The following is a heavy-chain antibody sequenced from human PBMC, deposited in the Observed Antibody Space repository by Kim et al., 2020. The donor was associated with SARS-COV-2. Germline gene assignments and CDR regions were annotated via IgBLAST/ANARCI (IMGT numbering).Heavy chain of an antibody. Sequence: SETLSLTCTVSGGSISSYYWSWIRQPPGKGLEWIGYIYYSGSTNYNPSLKSRVTISVDTSKNQFSLKLSSVTAADTAVYYCARWSRGVIDYWGQGTLVT. V-gene: IGHV4-59*01. CDR1: GGSISSYY. D-gene: IGHD3-10*01. J-gene: IGHJ4*02. CDR2: IYYSGST. CDR3: ARWSRGVIDY.